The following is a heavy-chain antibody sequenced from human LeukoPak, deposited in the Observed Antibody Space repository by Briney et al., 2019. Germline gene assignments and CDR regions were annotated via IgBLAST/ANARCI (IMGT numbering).Heavy chain of an antibody. CDR3: AKDSSGWISDFDY. D-gene: IGHD6-19*01. CDR1: GFTFSSYA. V-gene: IGHV3-23*01. J-gene: IGHJ4*02. Sequence: PGGSLRLSYAASGFTFSSYAMSWVRPAPGKGLEWVSAISGSGGSTYYADSVKGRFTISRDNSKNTLYLQMNSLRAEDTAVYYCAKDSSGWISDFDYWGQGTLVTVSS. CDR2: ISGSGGST.